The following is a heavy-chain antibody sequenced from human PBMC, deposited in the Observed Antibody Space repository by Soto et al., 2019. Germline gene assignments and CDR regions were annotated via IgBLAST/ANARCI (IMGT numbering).Heavy chain of an antibody. CDR3: AKDRDYPRDYFHY. J-gene: IGHJ4*02. D-gene: IGHD3-10*01. CDR1: GFTFSDYY. V-gene: IGHV3-11*05. CDR2: ITSSRSNFT. Sequence: QVQLVESGGGLVKPGGSLRLSCAASGFTFSDYYMSWIRQAPGKGLEWVSYITSSRSNFTNYADSVKGRFTISRDNAKNSVYLQMDSLRVEDTAVYYCAKDRDYPRDYFHYWGQGTLVTVSS.